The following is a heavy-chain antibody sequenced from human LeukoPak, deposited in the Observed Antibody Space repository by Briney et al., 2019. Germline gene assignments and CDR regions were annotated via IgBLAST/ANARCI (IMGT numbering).Heavy chain of an antibody. D-gene: IGHD6-6*01. V-gene: IGHV3-23*01. J-gene: IGHJ4*02. Sequence: PGGSLRLSCAASGFTFSSYAMTWVRQAPGKGLEWVSGINTSGGSTYYADSVKGRFTTSRDNSKNTVYLQMNSLRAEDTAVYYCAKPGGIAARNYFDYWGQGALVTVSS. CDR2: INTSGGST. CDR1: GFTFSSYA. CDR3: AKPGGIAARNYFDY.